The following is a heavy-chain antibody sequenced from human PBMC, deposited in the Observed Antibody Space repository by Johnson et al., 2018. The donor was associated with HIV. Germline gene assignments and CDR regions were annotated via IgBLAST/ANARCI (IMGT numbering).Heavy chain of an antibody. Sequence: VQLVESGGGVVQPGRSLRLSCVVSGFTFGTYWMSWVRQAPGKGLEWVANIKQDGSERYYVDSMKGRFTISRDNAKNSLYLQMGSLRAEDMAVYYCARGEGRIPHAFDIWGQGTMVTVSS. CDR2: IKQDGSER. J-gene: IGHJ3*02. CDR3: ARGEGRIPHAFDI. V-gene: IGHV3-7*02. CDR1: GFTFGTYW. D-gene: IGHD2-2*02.